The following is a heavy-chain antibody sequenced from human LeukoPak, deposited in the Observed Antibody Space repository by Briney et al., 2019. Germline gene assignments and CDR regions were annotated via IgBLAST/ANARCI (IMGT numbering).Heavy chain of an antibody. CDR3: AKGSGSGWYGWFAP. J-gene: IGHJ5*02. D-gene: IGHD6-19*01. V-gene: IGHV3-23*01. Sequence: GGSLRLSCAASGFSFSSYAMTWVRQAPGKGLEWVSSIDASGGSTYYADSVKGRFTISRDNSKNTFYLQMNTLRADDTAVYYCAKGSGSGWYGWFAPWGQGTLVTVSS. CDR2: IDASGGST. CDR1: GFSFSSYA.